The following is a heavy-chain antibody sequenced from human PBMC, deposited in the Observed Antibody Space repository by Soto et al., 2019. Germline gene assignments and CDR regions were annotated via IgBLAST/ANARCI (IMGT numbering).Heavy chain of an antibody. CDR3: ARHDLRITIFGVVTLLGWFDP. D-gene: IGHD3-3*01. CDR2: IYYSGST. J-gene: IGHJ5*02. Sequence: SETLSLTCTVSGGSISSSSYYWGWIRQPPGKGLEWIGSIYYSGSTYYNPSLKSRVTISVDTSKNQFSLKLSSVTAADTAVYYFARHDLRITIFGVVTLLGWFDPWGQGTLVTVSS. CDR1: GGSISSSSYY. V-gene: IGHV4-39*01.